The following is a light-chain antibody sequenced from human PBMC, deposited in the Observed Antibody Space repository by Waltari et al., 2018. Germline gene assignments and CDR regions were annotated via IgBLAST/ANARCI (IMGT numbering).Light chain of an antibody. Sequence: DIQMTQFPSSLSASFGDRVTITCRASQNINNYLHWYQQKPGKAPKLLIYRLSTLQDGVPSRFSGSGSGTDFTLTISSLQPDDLGTYYCQQSSSTPIYTFGQGTKLEIK. J-gene: IGKJ2*01. CDR2: RLS. V-gene: IGKV1-39*01. CDR3: QQSSSTPIYT. CDR1: QNINNY.